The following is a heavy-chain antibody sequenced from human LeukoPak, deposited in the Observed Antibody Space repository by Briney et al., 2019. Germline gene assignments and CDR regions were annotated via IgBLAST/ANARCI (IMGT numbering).Heavy chain of an antibody. J-gene: IGHJ4*02. D-gene: IGHD3-3*01. V-gene: IGHV3-23*01. CDR2: ISGSGGST. Sequence: GGSLRLSCAASGFTFSSYAMSWVRQSPGKGLEGVSAISGSGGSTYYADSVKGRFTISRDNSKNTLYLQMNSLRAEDTAVYYCAKPYDFWSALDYWGQGTLVTVSS. CDR3: AKPYDFWSALDY. CDR1: GFTFSSYA.